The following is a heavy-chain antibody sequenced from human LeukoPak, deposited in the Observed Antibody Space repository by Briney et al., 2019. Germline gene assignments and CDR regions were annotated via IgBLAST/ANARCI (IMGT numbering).Heavy chain of an antibody. CDR3: ARVRRFGELYNYYGMDV. V-gene: IGHV4-30-4*01. D-gene: IGHD3-10*01. CDR1: GGSISRGDYY. J-gene: IGHJ6*04. CDR2: IYYSGST. Sequence: PSETLSLTCTVSGGSISRGDYYWSWIRQSPGKGLEWIGYIYYSGSTFYNPSLKSRLTISVDTSKNHFSLKLNSVTAADTAVYYCARVRRFGELYNYYGMDVWGKGTTVPVSS.